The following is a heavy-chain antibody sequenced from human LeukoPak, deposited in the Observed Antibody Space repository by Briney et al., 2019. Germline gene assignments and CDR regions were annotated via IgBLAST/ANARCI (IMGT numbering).Heavy chain of an antibody. CDR1: GFTFSSYA. CDR2: ISYDGSNK. D-gene: IGHD4-17*01. CDR3: VSTPDDYGDYGDYGD. V-gene: IGHV3-30*04. Sequence: GGSLRLSCAASGFTFSSYAMHWVRQAPGKGLEWVAVISYDGSNKYYADSVKGRFTISRDNAKNTLYLQMNSLRAEDTAVYYCVSTPDDYGDYGDYGDWGQGTLVTVSS. J-gene: IGHJ4*02.